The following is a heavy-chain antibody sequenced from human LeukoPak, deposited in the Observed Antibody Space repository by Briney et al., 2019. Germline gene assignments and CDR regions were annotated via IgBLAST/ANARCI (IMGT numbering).Heavy chain of an antibody. J-gene: IGHJ3*02. D-gene: IGHD1-26*01. Sequence: GGSLRLSCAASGFTFSSYWMSWVRQAPGKGLEWVANIKQDGSEKYYVDSVKGRFTISRDNAKNSLYLQMNSLRAEDTAVYYCTRYNSGSYFDAFDIWGQGTMVTVSS. CDR2: IKQDGSEK. CDR3: TRYNSGSYFDAFDI. V-gene: IGHV3-7*01. CDR1: GFTFSSYW.